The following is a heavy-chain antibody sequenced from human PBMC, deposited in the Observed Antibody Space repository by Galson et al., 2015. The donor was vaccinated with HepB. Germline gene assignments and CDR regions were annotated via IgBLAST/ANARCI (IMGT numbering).Heavy chain of an antibody. CDR1: GGTFSSYA. J-gene: IGHJ4*02. CDR3: ARSGIAAAGTPFDY. Sequence: SVKVSCKASGGTFSSYAISWVRQAPGQGLEWMGGIIPIFCTANYAQKFQGRVTITADESTSTAYMELSSLRSEDTAVYYCARSGIAAAGTPFDYWGQGTLVTVSS. D-gene: IGHD6-13*01. V-gene: IGHV1-69*13. CDR2: IIPIFCTA.